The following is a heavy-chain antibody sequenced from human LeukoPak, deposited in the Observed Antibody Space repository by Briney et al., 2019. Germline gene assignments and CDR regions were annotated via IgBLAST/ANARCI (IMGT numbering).Heavy chain of an antibody. CDR3: ARGGSSSSKDYYYGMDV. V-gene: IGHV1-18*01. CDR1: GYTFTSYG. D-gene: IGHD6-6*01. CDR2: ISAYNGNK. J-gene: IGHJ6*02. Sequence: PEASVKVSCTASGYTFTSYGINWVRQAPGQGLEWMGWISAYNGNKNYAQKLQGRVTMTTDTSTSTAYMEMRSLRSDDKAVYYCARGGSSSSKDYYYGMDVWGQGNTVTVSS.